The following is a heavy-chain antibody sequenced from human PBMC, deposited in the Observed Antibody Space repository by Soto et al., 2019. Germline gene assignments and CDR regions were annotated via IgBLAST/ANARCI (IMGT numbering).Heavy chain of an antibody. CDR2: THYRSKWYN. V-gene: IGHV6-1*01. D-gene: IGHD6-19*01. Sequence: SQTLSLTCAISGDGVSSNSVAWNWIRQSPSRGLEWLGRTHYRSKWYNDYAVSVKSRITLNPDTSKNQFSLQLNSVTPEDTAVYYCSRDLQWVVRDDALDIWGQGTMVTVSS. CDR1: GDGVSSNSVA. CDR3: SRDLQWVVRDDALDI. J-gene: IGHJ3*02.